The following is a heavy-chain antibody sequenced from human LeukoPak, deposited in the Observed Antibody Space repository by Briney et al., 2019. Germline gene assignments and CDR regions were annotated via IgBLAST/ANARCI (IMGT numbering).Heavy chain of an antibody. CDR1: GVNFSSYW. J-gene: IGHJ4*02. Sequence: PVGSLRLSCAASGVNFSSYWMHSVRQAPGQGVVWISRINYDVTTTSYADSVKGRFTISRDNAKNTFYLQMNSLRAEDTAAFYCGRGRPRGYSGYVIDYWGQGTPITVSS. CDR3: GRGRPRGYSGYVIDY. D-gene: IGHD5-12*01. V-gene: IGHV3-74*01. CDR2: INYDVTTT.